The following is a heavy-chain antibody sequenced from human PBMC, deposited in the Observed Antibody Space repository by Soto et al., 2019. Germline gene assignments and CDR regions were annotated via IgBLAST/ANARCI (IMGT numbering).Heavy chain of an antibody. CDR3: ALLRTAVGYFDS. J-gene: IGHJ4*02. CDR2: IYWDDDK. D-gene: IGHD4-17*01. CDR1: GLSLSNAGVG. Sequence: QITLRESGPTLVKPTQTLTLTCTFSGLSLSNAGVGVGWIRQPPGKALEWLALIYWDDDKRYSPSLKSRLTITKDTSKNQVVLTMTNMDPVDAATYYCALLRTAVGYFDSWGQGILVTVSS. V-gene: IGHV2-5*02.